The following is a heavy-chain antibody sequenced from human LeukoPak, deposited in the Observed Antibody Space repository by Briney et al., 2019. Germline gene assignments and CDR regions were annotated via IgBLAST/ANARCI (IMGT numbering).Heavy chain of an antibody. CDR3: AREALVVVPAATYNWFDP. Sequence: SQTLSLTCTVSGGSISSGSHYWSWIRQPAGKGLEWIGRIYTSGSTNYNPSLKSRVTISVDTSKNQFSLKLSSVTAADTAVYYCAREALVVVPAATYNWFDPWGQGTLVTVSS. V-gene: IGHV4-61*02. J-gene: IGHJ5*02. D-gene: IGHD2-2*01. CDR1: GGSISSGSHY. CDR2: IYTSGST.